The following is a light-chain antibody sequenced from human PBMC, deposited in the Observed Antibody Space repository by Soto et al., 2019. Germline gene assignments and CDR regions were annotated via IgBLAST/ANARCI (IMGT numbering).Light chain of an antibody. V-gene: IGKV3-15*01. CDR2: DVS. J-gene: IGKJ1*01. Sequence: EIVMTQSPATLSVSPGEGATLSCRASQSVNGNLAWYQQKPGQTPRLLIYDVSTRANGVPARFSGRGSGTEFTLTISSLQSEDFAHYYCQQYNGSPPWKFGQGTKVDI. CDR1: QSVNGN. CDR3: QQYNGSPPWK.